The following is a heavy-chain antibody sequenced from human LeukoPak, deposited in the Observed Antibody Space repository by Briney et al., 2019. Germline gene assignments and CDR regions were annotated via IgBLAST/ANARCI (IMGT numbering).Heavy chain of an antibody. CDR1: GGTFSSYA. CDR2: IIPIFGTA. CDR3: AREVVVVAATWENYYYYYMDV. J-gene: IGHJ6*03. Sequence: SVKVSCKASGGTFSSYAISWVRQAPGQGLEWMRGIIPIFGTANYAQKFQGRVTITADESTSTAYMELSSLRSEDTAVYYCAREVVVVAATWENYYYYYMDVWGKGTTVTVSS. V-gene: IGHV1-69*13. D-gene: IGHD2-15*01.